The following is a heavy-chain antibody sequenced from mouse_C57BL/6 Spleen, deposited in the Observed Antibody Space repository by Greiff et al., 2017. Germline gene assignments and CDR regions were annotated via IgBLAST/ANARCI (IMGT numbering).Heavy chain of an antibody. CDR3: AREGSNKYFDV. CDR2: INYDGSST. Sequence: EVQLVESEGGLVQPGSSMKLSCTASGFTFSDYYMAWVRQVPEKGLEWVANINYDGSSTYYLDSLKSRFIISRDNAKNILYLQMSSLKSEDTATYYCAREGSNKYFDVWGTGTTVTVSA. V-gene: IGHV5-16*01. CDR1: GFTFSDYY. J-gene: IGHJ1*03.